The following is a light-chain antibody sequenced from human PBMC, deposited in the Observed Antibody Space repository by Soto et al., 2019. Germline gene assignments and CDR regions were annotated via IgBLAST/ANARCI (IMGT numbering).Light chain of an antibody. CDR1: QRINSE. CDR2: GAS. V-gene: IGKV3-15*01. J-gene: IGKJ2*01. CDR3: QQGRNWPLT. Sequence: EIVRTQSPATLSLSPGDRAALSCRASQRINSELSWYQQKPGQPPRLLVYGASTRATGVPARFTGSVSGSEFTLNISGLQSEDFAVYHCQQGRNWPLTFGQGTRLEI.